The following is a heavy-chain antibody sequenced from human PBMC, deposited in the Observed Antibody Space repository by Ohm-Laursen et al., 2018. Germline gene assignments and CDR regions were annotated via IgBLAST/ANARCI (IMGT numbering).Heavy chain of an antibody. V-gene: IGHV1-46*01. D-gene: IGHD4-23*01. CDR2: INPSGGST. CDR3: ARVSDGGNWYYAFDM. CDR1: GYTFTSYY. J-gene: IGHJ3*02. Sequence: ATVKISCKASGYTFTSYYIHWVRQAPGQGLEWMGMINPSGGSTSYAQKFQGRVSMTRDTSTSTVYMELSSLRSEDTAVYYCARVSDGGNWYYAFDMWGQGTMVTVSS.